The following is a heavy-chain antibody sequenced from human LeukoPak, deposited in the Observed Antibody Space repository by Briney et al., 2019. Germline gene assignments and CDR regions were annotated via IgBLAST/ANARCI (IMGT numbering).Heavy chain of an antibody. J-gene: IGHJ2*01. CDR2: ISAYNGNT. V-gene: IGHV1-18*01. CDR3: ARDPGVYDFWSGYSSWYFDL. D-gene: IGHD3-3*01. Sequence: ASVKVSCKASGYTFTSYGISWVRQAPGQGLEWMGWISAYNGNTNYAQKLQGRVTMTTDTSTSTAYMELRSLRSDDTAAYYCARDPGVYDFWSGYSSWYFDLWGRGTLVTVSS. CDR1: GYTFTSYG.